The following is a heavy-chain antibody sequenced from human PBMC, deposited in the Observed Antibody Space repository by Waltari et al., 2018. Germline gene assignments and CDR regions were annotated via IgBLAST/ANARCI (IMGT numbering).Heavy chain of an antibody. D-gene: IGHD7-27*01. CDR3: VSGGWGFYFDY. CDR1: GFSFSSYS. J-gene: IGHJ4*02. V-gene: IGHV3-21*01. Sequence: EVQLVESGGGLVKPGGYLRLSCGASGFSFSSYSMNWVRQAPGKGLEWFTVISSSTTYIHSADTVNGRFTISRDNAKNSLYLQMNSVRVEDTAVYYCVSGGWGFYFDYWGQGTVVTVSS. CDR2: ISSSTTYI.